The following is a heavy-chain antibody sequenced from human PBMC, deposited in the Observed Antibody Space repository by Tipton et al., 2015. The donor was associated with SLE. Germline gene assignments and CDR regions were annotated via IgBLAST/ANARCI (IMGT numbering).Heavy chain of an antibody. D-gene: IGHD3-16*02. CDR2: IYYSGST. J-gene: IGHJ3*02. V-gene: IGHV4-59*08. CDR3: AQAHLWGSYRYASDI. CDR1: GGSISSYY. Sequence: TLSLTCNVSGGSISSYYWSWIRQPPGKGLEWIGYIYYSGSTNYNPSLKSRVTISVDTSKNQFSLKLSSVTAADTAVYYCAQAHLWGSYRYASDIWGQGTMVTVSS.